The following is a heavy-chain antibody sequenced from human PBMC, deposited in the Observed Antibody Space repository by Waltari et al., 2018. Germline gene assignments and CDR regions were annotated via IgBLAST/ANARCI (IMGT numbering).Heavy chain of an antibody. CDR1: GFPLSNDW. D-gene: IGHD3-22*01. J-gene: IGHJ3*02. Sequence: EVQLVESGGGLVQPGGSLSLSCAASGFPLSNDWMSWVRQAPGKGLEWVANIMTDGREEYYVDSVRGRFTISRDNAKNSLYLQMNSLRPEDTAVYYCVRDQWFAFDIWGQGTMVTVSS. V-gene: IGHV3-7*01. CDR2: IMTDGREE. CDR3: VRDQWFAFDI.